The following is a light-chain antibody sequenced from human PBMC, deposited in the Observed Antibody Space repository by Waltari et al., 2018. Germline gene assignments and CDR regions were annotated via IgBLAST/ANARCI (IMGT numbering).Light chain of an antibody. CDR1: SSDIGTYNF. J-gene: IGLJ3*02. V-gene: IGLV2-14*01. CDR3: TSYTTSSTWV. Sequence: QSALTQPASVSGPPGQSITISRTGTSSDIGTYNFVPWYQQHPGKVPKLMIFDVTKRPSGVSDRFFGSKSANTASLTISGLQAEDEANYYCTSYTTSSTWVFGGGTRLTVL. CDR2: DVT.